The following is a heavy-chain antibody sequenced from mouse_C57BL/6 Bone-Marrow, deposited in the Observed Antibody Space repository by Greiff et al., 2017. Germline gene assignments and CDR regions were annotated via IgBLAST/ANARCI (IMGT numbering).Heavy chain of an antibody. J-gene: IGHJ2*01. V-gene: IGHV14-3*01. Sequence: VQGVESVAELVRLGASVKLSCTASGFNIKNTYMHWVKQRPEQGLEWIGRIDPANGNTKYAPKFQGKATITADTSSNTAYLQLSSLTSEDTAIYCCASITAVVALDYWGQGTTLTVSS. D-gene: IGHD1-1*01. CDR1: GFNIKNTY. CDR3: ASITAVVALDY. CDR2: IDPANGNT.